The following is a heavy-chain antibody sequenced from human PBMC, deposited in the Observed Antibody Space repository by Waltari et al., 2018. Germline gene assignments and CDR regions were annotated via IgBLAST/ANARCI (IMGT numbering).Heavy chain of an antibody. CDR2: LYYTGNT. D-gene: IGHD3-3*01. J-gene: IGHJ4*02. Sequence: QLQLQESGPGLVKPSETLSLTCSVSGGSISSSSSFWVWLRHPPGKGLEWIGSLYYTGNTYYNPSLKSRVTISADTSKNQFSLKLSSVTAADTAVYYCARHMPYYDSIYYFDYWGQGTLVTVSS. CDR3: ARHMPYYDSIYYFDY. V-gene: IGHV4-39*01. CDR1: GGSISSSSSF.